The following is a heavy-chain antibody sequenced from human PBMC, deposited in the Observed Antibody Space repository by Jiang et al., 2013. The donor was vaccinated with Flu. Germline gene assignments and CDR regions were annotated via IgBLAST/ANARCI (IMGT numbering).Heavy chain of an antibody. Sequence: QLVESGAEVKKPGESLRISCRGSGYNFDTYWLAWVRQMPGKGLEWMGVIYPGDSDTRYSPSFQGQVTISADKSINTAYLQWNSLKASDTAMYFCARHVAGRGSYYDHWGQGTLVLVSS. V-gene: IGHV5-51*01. D-gene: IGHD6-19*01. CDR3: ARHVAGRGSYYDH. CDR2: IYPGDSDT. CDR1: GYNFDTYW. J-gene: IGHJ4*02.